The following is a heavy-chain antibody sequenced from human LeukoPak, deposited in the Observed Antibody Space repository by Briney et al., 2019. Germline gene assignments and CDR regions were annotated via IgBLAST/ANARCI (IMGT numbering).Heavy chain of an antibody. CDR1: GFTFSEYY. CDR2: ISSSGSFI. J-gene: IGHJ5*02. Sequence: PGGSLRLSCAASGFTFSEYYMSWIRQAPGKGLEWVSYISSSGSFIYYADSVKGRFTISRDNAKNSLYLQMNSLRAEDTAVYYCARDQVAYASWFDPWGQGTLVTVS. D-gene: IGHD2-8*02. CDR3: ARDQVAYASWFDP. V-gene: IGHV3-11*04.